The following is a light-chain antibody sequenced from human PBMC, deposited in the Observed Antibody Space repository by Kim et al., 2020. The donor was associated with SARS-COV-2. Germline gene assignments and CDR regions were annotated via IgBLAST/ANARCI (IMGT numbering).Light chain of an antibody. CDR1: QDISNY. J-gene: IGKJ4*01. CDR2: DAS. Sequence: DIQMTQSPSSLSASVGDRVTITCQASQDISNYLNWNQQKPGEAPKLLIYDASNLETGVPSRFSGSGSGTDFTFTISSLQPEDIATYYCQQYDNLPLTFGGGTKVDIK. CDR3: QQYDNLPLT. V-gene: IGKV1-33*01.